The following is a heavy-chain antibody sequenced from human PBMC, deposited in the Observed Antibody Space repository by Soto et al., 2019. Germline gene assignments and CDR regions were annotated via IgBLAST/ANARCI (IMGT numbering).Heavy chain of an antibody. V-gene: IGHV3-23*01. CDR2: ISGSGST. Sequence: HPGGSLRLSCAASGFTFSSYAMSWDRQAPGKGLEWVSAISGSGSTNYADSVKGRLTISRDNAKNSLYLQMNSLRAEDTAVYYCARDGDYVWGSYRWSDAFDIWGQGTMVTVSS. CDR3: ARDGDYVWGSYRWSDAFDI. CDR1: GFTFSSYA. D-gene: IGHD3-16*02. J-gene: IGHJ3*02.